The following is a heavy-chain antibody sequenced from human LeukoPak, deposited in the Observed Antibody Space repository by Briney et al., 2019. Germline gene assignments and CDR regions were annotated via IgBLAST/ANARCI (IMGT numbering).Heavy chain of an antibody. CDR1: GGSISSSSYY. D-gene: IGHD6-19*01. CDR3: ARGFPAGPHDY. V-gene: IGHV4-39*07. Sequence: SETLSLTCTVSGGSISSSSYYWGWIRQPPGKGLEWIGEINHSGSTNYNPSLKSRVTISVDTSKNQFSLKLSSVTAADTAVYYCARGFPAGPHDYWGQGTLVTVSS. J-gene: IGHJ4*02. CDR2: INHSGST.